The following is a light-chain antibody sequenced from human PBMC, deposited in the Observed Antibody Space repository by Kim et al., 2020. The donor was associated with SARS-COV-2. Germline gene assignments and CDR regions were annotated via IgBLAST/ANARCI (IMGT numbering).Light chain of an antibody. CDR2: GAS. V-gene: IGKV3-15*01. CDR3: QQYNNWPYT. CDR1: QSVKNN. J-gene: IGKJ2*01. Sequence: EVVMAQSPATLSVSPGERATLSCRASQSVKNNLAWYQQKPGQAPSLLIFGASTRATGVPARFSGGGSGTEFTLTISSLQSEDFAVFFCQQYNNWPYTSGQGTKLEIK.